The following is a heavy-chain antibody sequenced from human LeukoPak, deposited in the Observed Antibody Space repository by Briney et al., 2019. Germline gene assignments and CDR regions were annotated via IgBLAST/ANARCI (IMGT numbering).Heavy chain of an antibody. Sequence: GGSLRLSCAASEFTFSDYQMSWVRQAPGKGLEWVGRIKSKTDGGTTDYAAPVKGRFTISRDDSKNTLYLQMNSLKTEDTAVYYCTTNFTYYDFWSGDTLIDYWGQGTLVTVSS. V-gene: IGHV3-15*01. J-gene: IGHJ4*02. CDR1: EFTFSDYQ. D-gene: IGHD3-3*01. CDR3: TTNFTYYDFWSGDTLIDY. CDR2: IKSKTDGGTT.